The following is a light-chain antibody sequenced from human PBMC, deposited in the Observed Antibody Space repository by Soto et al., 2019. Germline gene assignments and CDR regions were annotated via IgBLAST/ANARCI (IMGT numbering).Light chain of an antibody. Sequence: EIVLTQSPGTLSLSPGERATLTCRASQSVTSTCLAWYQQKPGQAPRLLMYGASSRATGIPDRFSGSGSGTEFTLTISRLEPEDFALYYCHHYGSSPLTFGPGTKVDIK. CDR2: GAS. CDR3: HHYGSSPLT. CDR1: QSVTSTC. V-gene: IGKV3-20*01. J-gene: IGKJ3*01.